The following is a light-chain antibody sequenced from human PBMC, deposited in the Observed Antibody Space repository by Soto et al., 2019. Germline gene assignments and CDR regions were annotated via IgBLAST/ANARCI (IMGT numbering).Light chain of an antibody. CDR3: HQYGSAPAWT. CDR2: GAS. J-gene: IGKJ1*01. CDR1: QSISSSY. V-gene: IGKV3-20*01. Sequence: EIVLTQSPGTLSLFPGERATLSCRASQSISSSYLAWYQQKPGQAPRLLIYGASSRATGIPDRFSGAGSATDFTLPISRLEPEDFAVYYCHQYGSAPAWTFGKGTKVEIK.